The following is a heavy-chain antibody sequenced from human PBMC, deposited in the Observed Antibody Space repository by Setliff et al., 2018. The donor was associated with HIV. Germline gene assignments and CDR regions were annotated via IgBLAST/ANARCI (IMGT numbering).Heavy chain of an antibody. CDR2: IKSKYHGGTA. J-gene: IGHJ4*02. CDR3: TFFDY. V-gene: IGHV3-15*01. CDR1: GLTFSNLW. Sequence: PGGSLRLSCAVSGLTFSNLWMMWVRQGPGKGPEWVGRIKSKYHGGTADYAAPVKGRFTISRDDSKNTLYLQMNSLRTEDTAMYYCTFFDYWGQGTLVTVSS.